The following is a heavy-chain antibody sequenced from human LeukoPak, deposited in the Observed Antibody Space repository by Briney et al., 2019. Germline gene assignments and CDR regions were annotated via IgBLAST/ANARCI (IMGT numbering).Heavy chain of an antibody. D-gene: IGHD2-8*01. CDR2: ISAYNGNT. CDR1: GYTFTSYG. Sequence: ASVKVSCKAFGYTFTSYGISWVRQAPGQGLEWMGWISAYNGNTNYAQKLQGRVTMTTDTSTSTAYMELRSLRSDDTAMYYCTRQDIVLMEYAHFDPWGQGTLVTVSS. J-gene: IGHJ5*02. CDR3: TRQDIVLMEYAHFDP. V-gene: IGHV1-18*01.